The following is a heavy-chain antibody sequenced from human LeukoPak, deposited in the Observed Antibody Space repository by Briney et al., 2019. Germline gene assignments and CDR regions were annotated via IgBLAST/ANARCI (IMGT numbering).Heavy chain of an antibody. J-gene: IGHJ6*03. V-gene: IGHV3-23*01. CDR3: ARAPPPYMDV. CDR1: GFTFSSYA. CDR2: ISGSGGST. Sequence: GGSLRLSCAASGFTFSSYAMSWVRQAPGKGLEWVSAISGSGGSTYYADSVKGRFTISRDNAKNSLYLQMNSLRAEDTAVYYCARAPPPYMDVWGKGTTVTVSS.